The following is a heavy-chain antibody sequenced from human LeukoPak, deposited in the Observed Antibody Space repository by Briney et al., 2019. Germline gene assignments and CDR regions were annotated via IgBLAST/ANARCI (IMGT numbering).Heavy chain of an antibody. J-gene: IGHJ4*02. CDR2: IYYRGST. V-gene: IGHV4-59*08. D-gene: IGHD6-19*01. Sequence: SETLSLTCTVSGGSISSYYWGWIRQPPGKGLEWIGYIYYRGSTNYNPSLKSRVTISLDTSNNQFSLKLTSVTASVTAAYYCARSRGDSTGWYTFDYWGQGTLVTVSS. CDR1: GGSISSYY. CDR3: ARSRGDSTGWYTFDY.